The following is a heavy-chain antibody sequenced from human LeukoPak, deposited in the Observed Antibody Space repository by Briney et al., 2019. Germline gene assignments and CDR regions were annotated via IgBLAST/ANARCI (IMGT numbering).Heavy chain of an antibody. V-gene: IGHV4-39*07. CDR3: ARVNAVAGMRYFDY. Sequence: SETLSLTCTVSGGSISSSSYYWGWIRQPPGKGLEWIGSIYYSGSTYYNPSLKSRVTISVDTSKNQFSLKLSSVTAADTAVYYCARVNAVAGMRYFDYRGQGTLVTVSS. J-gene: IGHJ4*02. CDR1: GGSISSSSYY. CDR2: IYYSGST. D-gene: IGHD6-19*01.